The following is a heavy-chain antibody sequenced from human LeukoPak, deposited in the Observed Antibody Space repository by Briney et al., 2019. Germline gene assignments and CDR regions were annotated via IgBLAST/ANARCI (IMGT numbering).Heavy chain of an antibody. CDR2: IYYDGTNR. D-gene: IGHD4-23*01. J-gene: IGHJ4*02. CDR1: GFSFSNFG. V-gene: IGHV3-33*01. Sequence: GGSLRLSCTASGFSFSNFGMHWVRQAPGKGLEWVTLIYYDGTNRYYADSVKGRFTVSRDNCNNTVYLQMNSLRVEDTAVYYCARQTTVATDFWGQGTLVTVSS. CDR3: ARQTTVATDF.